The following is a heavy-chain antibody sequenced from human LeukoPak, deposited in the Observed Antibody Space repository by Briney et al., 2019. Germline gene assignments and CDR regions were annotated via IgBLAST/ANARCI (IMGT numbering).Heavy chain of an antibody. CDR3: ARDFDRSSTSCFNWFDP. Sequence: ASVKVSCKASGYTFTSYYMHWVRQAPGQGLERMGIINPSGGSTSYAQKFQGRVTMTRDTSISTAYMELSRLRSDDTAVYYCARDFDRSSTSCFNWFDPWGQGTLVTVSS. CDR1: GYTFTSYY. V-gene: IGHV1-46*01. CDR2: INPSGGST. J-gene: IGHJ5*02. D-gene: IGHD2-2*01.